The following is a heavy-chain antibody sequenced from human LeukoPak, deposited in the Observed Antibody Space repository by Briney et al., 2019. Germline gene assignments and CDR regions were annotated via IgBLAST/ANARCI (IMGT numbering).Heavy chain of an antibody. J-gene: IGHJ4*02. CDR3: ARAHYYYGSGSYYRYYFDY. Sequence: GGSLRLSCAASGFTVSSNYMSWVRQAPGKGLEWVSVIYNSGNTYYADSVRGRFLISRDNSKNALYLQMNSLRAEDTAVYYCARAHYYYGSGSYYRYYFDYWGQGTLVTVSS. CDR2: IYNSGNT. D-gene: IGHD3-10*01. V-gene: IGHV3-66*01. CDR1: GFTVSSNY.